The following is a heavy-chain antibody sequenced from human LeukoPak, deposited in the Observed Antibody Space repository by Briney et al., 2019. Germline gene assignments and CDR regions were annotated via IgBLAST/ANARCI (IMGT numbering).Heavy chain of an antibody. CDR2: IYPGDSDT. V-gene: IGHV5-51*01. D-gene: IGHD3-3*01. CDR3: ARQALYYDFWSVKGAFDI. CDR1: GNSFTSYL. Sequence: GESLQISCQGSGNSFTSYLIGWGRHMRGKGMEWRGIIYPGDSDTRYSPSFQGQATISADKSISTAYLQWSSLKASDTAMYYCARQALYYDFWSVKGAFDIWGQGTMVTVSS. J-gene: IGHJ3*02.